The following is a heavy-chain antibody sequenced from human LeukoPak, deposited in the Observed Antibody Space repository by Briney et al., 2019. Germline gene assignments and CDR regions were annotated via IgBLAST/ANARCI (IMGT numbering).Heavy chain of an antibody. CDR1: GFTFSSYS. J-gene: IGHJ4*02. D-gene: IGHD3-22*01. Sequence: PGGSLRLSCAASGFTFSSYSMNWVRQAPGKGLEWVSFISSSPSTIYYADSVKGRFTISRDNAKNSLYLQMNSLRAEDTAVYYCARGDTSGYYYRFFDYWGQGTLVTVSS. V-gene: IGHV3-48*04. CDR3: ARGDTSGYYYRFFDY. CDR2: ISSSPSTI.